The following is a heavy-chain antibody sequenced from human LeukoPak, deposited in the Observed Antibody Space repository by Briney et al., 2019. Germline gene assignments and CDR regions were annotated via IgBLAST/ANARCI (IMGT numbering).Heavy chain of an antibody. CDR1: GFTFSSYA. V-gene: IGHV3-23*01. Sequence: GVSLRLSCAASGFTFSSYAMSWVRQAPGKGLEWVSAISGSGGSTYYADSVKGRFTISRDNPKNTLYLQMNSLRAEDTAVYYCAKEKYGTDVGEDAFDIWGQGTMVTVSS. CDR3: AKEKYGTDVGEDAFDI. CDR2: ISGSGGST. D-gene: IGHD4-17*01. J-gene: IGHJ3*02.